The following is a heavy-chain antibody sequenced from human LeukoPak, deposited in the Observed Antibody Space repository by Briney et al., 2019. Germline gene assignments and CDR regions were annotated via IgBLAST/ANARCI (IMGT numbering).Heavy chain of an antibody. CDR1: GFTFSSYA. J-gene: IGHJ4*02. D-gene: IGHD2-21*02. Sequence: GGSLRLSCAVSGFTFSSYAMTWVRQAPGKGLEWVSVISGSGDSTYYADSVKGRFTVSRDNSKNTLYLQMNSLRDEDTAVYYCAKGLNSAVGSAVGYWGQGTLVTVSS. CDR2: ISGSGDST. V-gene: IGHV3-23*01. CDR3: AKGLNSAVGSAVGY.